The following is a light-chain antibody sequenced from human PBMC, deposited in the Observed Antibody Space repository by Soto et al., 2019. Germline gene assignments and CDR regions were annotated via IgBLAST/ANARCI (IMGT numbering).Light chain of an antibody. CDR1: SSDVGGYNY. CDR3: TSFTSSSTWV. CDR2: EVS. J-gene: IGLJ3*02. V-gene: IGLV2-14*03. Sequence: QSVLTQPASVSGSPGQSITISCTGTSSDVGGYNYVSWFQQHPGKAPNLKIYEVSNRPSGVSNRFSGPKSGYTASLTISELQAEDEADYYCTSFTSSSTWVFGGGTKLTVL.